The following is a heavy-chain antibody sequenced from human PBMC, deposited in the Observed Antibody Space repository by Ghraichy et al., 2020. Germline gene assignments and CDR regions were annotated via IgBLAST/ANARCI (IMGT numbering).Heavy chain of an antibody. D-gene: IGHD3-10*01. CDR3: ASLVRGSGSYRPYYYYGMDV. CDR1: GGSFSGYY. Sequence: TLSLTCAVYGGSFSGYYWSWIRQPPGKGLEWIGEINHSGSTNYNPSLKSRVTISVDTSKNQFSLKLSSVTAADTAVYYCASLVRGSGSYRPYYYYGMDVWGQGTTVTVSS. J-gene: IGHJ6*02. V-gene: IGHV4-34*01. CDR2: INHSGST.